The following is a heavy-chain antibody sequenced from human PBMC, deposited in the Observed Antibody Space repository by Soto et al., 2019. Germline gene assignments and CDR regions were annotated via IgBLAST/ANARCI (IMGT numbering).Heavy chain of an antibody. V-gene: IGHV4-34*01. CDR1: GGSFSGYY. J-gene: IGHJ5*02. CDR2: INHSGST. D-gene: IGHD2-15*01. CDR3: ARGGRYCSGGSCYYWFDP. Sequence: SETLSLTCAVYGGSFSGYYWSWIRQPPGKGLEWIGEINHSGSTNYNPSLKSRVTISVDTSKNQFSLKLSSVTAADTAVYYCARGGRYCSGGSCYYWFDPWGQGTLVTVSS.